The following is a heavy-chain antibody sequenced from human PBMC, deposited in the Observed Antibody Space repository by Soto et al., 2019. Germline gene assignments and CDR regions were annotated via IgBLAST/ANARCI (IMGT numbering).Heavy chain of an antibody. CDR3: VRRHVSATGIDWFDP. V-gene: IGHV1-3*01. CDR1: GYTFTSYG. Sequence: ASVKVSCNASGYTFTSYGMQWVRQAPGQRLEWMGWINAANGDTKYSPKFQGRVTITRDTSASTAYMELSSLRSEDTAVYYCVRRHVSATGIDWFDPWGQGTLVTVSS. D-gene: IGHD6-13*01. CDR2: INAANGDT. J-gene: IGHJ5*02.